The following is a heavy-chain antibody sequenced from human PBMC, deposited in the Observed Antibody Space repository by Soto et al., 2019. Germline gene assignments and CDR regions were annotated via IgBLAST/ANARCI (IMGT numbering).Heavy chain of an antibody. V-gene: IGHV3-30*14. CDR3: ARGADFWSGSRYYHYAYDLDV. J-gene: IGHJ6*02. Sequence: PGGSLRLSCAASGFTFNIYALHWVRQAPGKGLEWVAVISFDGTKKYYSDSVKGRFTISRENAKNSMYLQMKSLRAGDTAVYFCARGADFWSGSRYYHYAYDLDVWGHGTTVTVSS. CDR2: ISFDGTKK. D-gene: IGHD3-3*01. CDR1: GFTFNIYA.